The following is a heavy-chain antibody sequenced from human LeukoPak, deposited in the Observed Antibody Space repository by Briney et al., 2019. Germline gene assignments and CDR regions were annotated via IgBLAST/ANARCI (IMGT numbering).Heavy chain of an antibody. J-gene: IGHJ6*02. V-gene: IGHV1-46*01. D-gene: IGHD3-3*01. CDR1: GYIFTDYY. CDR3: ARDPDANYDFWSGYYPRYGMDV. Sequence: ASVKVSCKASGYIFTDYYMHWVRQAPGQGLEWMGIINPSGGSTSYAQKFQGRVTMARDTSTSTVYMELSSLRSEDTAVYYCARDPDANYDFWSGYYPRYGMDVWGQGTTVTVSS. CDR2: INPSGGST.